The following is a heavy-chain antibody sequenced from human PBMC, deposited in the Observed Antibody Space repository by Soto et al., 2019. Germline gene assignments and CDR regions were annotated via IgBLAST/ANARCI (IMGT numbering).Heavy chain of an antibody. D-gene: IGHD6-13*01. CDR1: GGSISTGGYF. CDR2: IYYSGTT. J-gene: IGHJ6*02. Sequence: QVKLQESGPGLVKPSQTVSLTCTVSGGSISTGGYFWSWVRQHPGNGLEWIGYIYYSGTTYYNPSLKSRVTISVDTSKNQFSLKLTSVTAADTAAYYCARDRAAAPETVGYFYYYGMDVWGHGTTVTVSS. V-gene: IGHV4-31*03. CDR3: ARDRAAAPETVGYFYYYGMDV.